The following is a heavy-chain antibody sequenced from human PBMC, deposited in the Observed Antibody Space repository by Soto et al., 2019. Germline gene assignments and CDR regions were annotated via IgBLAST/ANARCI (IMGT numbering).Heavy chain of an antibody. Sequence: QVQLEQSGAEVKKPGASVKVSCKTSGYTFTSYTLHWVRQAPGQGLEWMGWINAGNGREKYSQRFQDRVSLSTDKSTPTAYLELGRLSAEDPVVYYCARGGGWVGEASFDSWGQGTQVTVSS. J-gene: IGHJ4*02. V-gene: IGHV1-3*01. CDR3: ARGGGWVGEASFDS. CDR2: INAGNGRE. CDR1: GYTFTSYT. D-gene: IGHD3-10*01.